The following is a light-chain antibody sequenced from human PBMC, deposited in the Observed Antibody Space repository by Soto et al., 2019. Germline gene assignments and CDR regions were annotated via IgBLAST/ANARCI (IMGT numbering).Light chain of an antibody. Sequence: DVVMTQHPHSLSVAPGQPASISCKSSQSLLHITGETFLFWYLQKPGQSPRLLIYEVSTRVSGVPDRFSGSGSGTDFTLEISRVETDDVGIYYCMQSTQLPPPFGHVRRPAIK. CDR2: EVS. CDR3: MQSTQLPPP. CDR1: QSLLHITGETF. V-gene: IGKV2D-29*02. J-gene: IGKJ5*01.